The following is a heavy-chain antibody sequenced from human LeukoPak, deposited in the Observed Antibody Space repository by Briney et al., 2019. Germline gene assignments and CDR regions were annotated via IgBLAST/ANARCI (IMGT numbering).Heavy chain of an antibody. CDR2: ISSSSSYI. CDR3: ARDHHPTGTTEGHDY. Sequence: PGGSLRLSCAASGFIFSSYNMNRVRQAPGKGLEWVSSISSSSSYIYYADSVKGRFTISRDNAKNSLYLQMNSLRAEDTAVYYCARDHHPTGTTEGHDYWGQGTPVTVSS. CDR1: GFIFSSYN. V-gene: IGHV3-21*01. J-gene: IGHJ4*02. D-gene: IGHD1-1*01.